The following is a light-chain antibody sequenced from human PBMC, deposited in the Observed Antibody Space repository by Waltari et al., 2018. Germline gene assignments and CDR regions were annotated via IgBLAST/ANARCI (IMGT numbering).Light chain of an antibody. Sequence: DIQMTQSPSTLSASVGDRVTVTCRASRTISAWLAWYQQKPGKAPKLLIYKASALQSGVPPRFSGSASGTEFTLTISSLQPDDFATYYCQQYTHFPWTFGQGTKVEI. J-gene: IGKJ1*01. CDR2: KAS. V-gene: IGKV1-5*03. CDR1: RTISAW. CDR3: QQYTHFPWT.